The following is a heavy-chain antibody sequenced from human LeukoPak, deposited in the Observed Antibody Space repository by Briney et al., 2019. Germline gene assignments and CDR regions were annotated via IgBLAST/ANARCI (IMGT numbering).Heavy chain of an antibody. D-gene: IGHD6-6*01. CDR2: IIPNSGGT. CDR3: ARVGSSSWYFDY. J-gene: IGHJ4*02. V-gene: IGHV1-2*02. CDR1: GYTFTSYG. Sequence: GASVKVSCKASGYTFTSYGISWVRQAPGQGLEWMGWIIPNSGGTDYAQKFQGRVTMTRDTSISTAYMELSRLRSDDTAVYYCARVGSSSWYFDYWGQGTLVTVSS.